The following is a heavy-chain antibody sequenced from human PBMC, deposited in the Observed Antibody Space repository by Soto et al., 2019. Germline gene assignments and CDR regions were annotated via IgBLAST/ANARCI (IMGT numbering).Heavy chain of an antibody. CDR1: GFAFSTYW. CDR2: IKSDGSST. D-gene: IGHD1-20*01. CDR3: ARDRGYNIDS. J-gene: IGHJ1*01. V-gene: IGHV3-74*01. Sequence: EVQLVESGGGLVQPGGSLRLSCAASGFAFSTYWMHWVRQAPGKGLVWVSLIKSDGSSTSYADSVKGRFTISRDNARNTVYLQMNSLRADDTAVYYCARDRGYNIDSWGQGTLVTVSS.